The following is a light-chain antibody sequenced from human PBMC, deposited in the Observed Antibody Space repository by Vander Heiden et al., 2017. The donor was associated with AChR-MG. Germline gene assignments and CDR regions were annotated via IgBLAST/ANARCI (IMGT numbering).Light chain of an antibody. Sequence: ERVMTQSQATLSVSPGERATLSCRASQSVRSYLAWYQQKPGQAPRLRIYDASARATGIPARFSGSGSETEFTLTISSLQSEDFAVYYCQQYNNWPPTFGQGTRVEIK. CDR1: QSVRSY. CDR3: QQYNNWPPT. V-gene: IGKV3-15*01. CDR2: DAS. J-gene: IGKJ1*01.